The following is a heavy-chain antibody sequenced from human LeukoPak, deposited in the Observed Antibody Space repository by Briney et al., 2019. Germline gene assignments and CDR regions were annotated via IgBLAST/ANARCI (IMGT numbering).Heavy chain of an antibody. J-gene: IGHJ4*02. CDR1: GFTFSSYS. CDR3: ARWRGSYRYGYYFDY. CDR2: ISSSTTYI. V-gene: IGHV3-21*01. D-gene: IGHD1-26*01. Sequence: GGSLRLSCAASGFTFSSYSMNWVRQAPGKGLEWVSSISSSTTYIYYADSVKGRFTISRDNAKTSLYLQMNSMRAEDTAVYYCARWRGSYRYGYYFDYWGQGTLVTVSS.